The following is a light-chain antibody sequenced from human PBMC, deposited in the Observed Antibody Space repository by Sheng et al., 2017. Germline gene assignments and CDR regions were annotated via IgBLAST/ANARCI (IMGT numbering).Light chain of an antibody. J-gene: IGKJ4*01. V-gene: IGKV3-11*01. CDR2: DTF. CDR3: QQRIHWPLT. CDR1: QSLDNY. Sequence: EIVLTQSPAVLSLSPGETATLSCKASQSLDNYLVWYQHIPGQAPRLLMYDTFNRATGIPPRFSGSGSGTDFTLTISSLETEDFAVYFCQQRIHWPLTFGGGTKVEI.